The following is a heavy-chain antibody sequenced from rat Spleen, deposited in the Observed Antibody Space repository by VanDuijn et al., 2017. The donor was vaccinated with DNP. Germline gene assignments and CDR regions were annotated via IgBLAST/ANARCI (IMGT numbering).Heavy chain of an antibody. Sequence: EVQLQESGPGLLKPSQSLSLTCSVTDYSVTSGWRWNWVRKFPGNELEWIGHISYSGRTTYNPSLKSRISITRDTSKNQFFLQLNSVSTEDTATYYCARWKIGPHYFDYWGQGVMVTVSS. CDR1: DYSVTSGW. J-gene: IGHJ2*01. CDR2: ISYSGRT. V-gene: IGHV3-1*01. D-gene: IGHD1-5*01. CDR3: ARWKIGPHYFDY.